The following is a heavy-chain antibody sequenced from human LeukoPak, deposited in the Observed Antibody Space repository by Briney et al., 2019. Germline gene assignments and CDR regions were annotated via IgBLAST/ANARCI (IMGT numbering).Heavy chain of an antibody. CDR2: INHSGST. CDR1: GGSFSGYY. V-gene: IGHV4-34*01. D-gene: IGHD5-18*01. J-gene: IGHJ3*02. Sequence: SETLSLTCAVYGGSFSGYYWSWIRQPPGKGLEWIGEINHSGSTNYNPSLKSRVTISVDTSKNQFSLKLSSVTAADTAVYYCARGEWIQLARTDAFDIWGQGTIVTVSS. CDR3: ARGEWIQLARTDAFDI.